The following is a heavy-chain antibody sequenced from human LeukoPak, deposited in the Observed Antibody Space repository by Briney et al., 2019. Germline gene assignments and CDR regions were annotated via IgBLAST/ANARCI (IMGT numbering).Heavy chain of an antibody. D-gene: IGHD3-22*01. V-gene: IGHV3-73*01. Sequence: GGSLRLSCAASGFTFSGSAMHWVRQASGKGLEWVGRIRSKANSYATAYAASVKGRFTISRDDSKNTAYLQMNSLKTEDTAVYYCTRLYDSRAPGDYWGQGTLVTVSS. CDR2: IRSKANSYAT. CDR3: TRLYDSRAPGDY. J-gene: IGHJ4*02. CDR1: GFTFSGSA.